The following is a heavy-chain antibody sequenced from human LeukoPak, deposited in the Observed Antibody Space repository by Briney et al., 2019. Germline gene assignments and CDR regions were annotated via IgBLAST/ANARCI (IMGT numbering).Heavy chain of an antibody. CDR2: ISSNGATT. CDR3: VKNGRRAAPNNAFFVS. J-gene: IGHJ1*01. V-gene: IGHV3-64D*06. CDR1: GFTFNRFY. Sequence: PGGSLRLSCSASGFTFNRFYLHWVRQAPGKGLEFVSHISSNGATTYYADSVKGRFTISRDNSKNTLYLQMSSLRADDTAVYYCVKNGRRAAPNNAFFVSWGQGALVTVSS. D-gene: IGHD6-13*01.